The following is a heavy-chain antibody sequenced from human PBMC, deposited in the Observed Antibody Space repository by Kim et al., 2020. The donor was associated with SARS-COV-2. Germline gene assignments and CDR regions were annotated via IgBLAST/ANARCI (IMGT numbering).Heavy chain of an antibody. CDR1: GFTFSSYA. CDR2: ISYDGSNK. CDR3: ARDWDTAMVVLDY. J-gene: IGHJ4*02. V-gene: IGHV3-30*04. D-gene: IGHD5-18*01. Sequence: GGSLRLSCAASGFTFSSYAMHWVRQAPGKGLEWVAVISYDGSNKYYADSVKGRFTISRDNSKNTLYLQMNSLRAEDTAVYYCARDWDTAMVVLDYWGQGTLVTVSS.